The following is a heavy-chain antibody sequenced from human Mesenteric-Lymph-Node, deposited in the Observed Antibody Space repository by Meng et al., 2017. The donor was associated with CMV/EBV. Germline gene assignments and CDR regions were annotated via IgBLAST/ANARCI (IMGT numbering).Heavy chain of an antibody. D-gene: IGHD3-10*01. J-gene: IGHJ4*02. CDR2: INHSGST. CDR3: ARGPRAMVRGVIGY. CDR1: GGSFSGYY. Sequence: AVYGGSFSGYYWSWLRQPPGKGLEWIGEINHSGSTNYNPSLKSRVIISVDTSKNQFSLKLGSVTAADTAVYYCARGPRAMVRGVIGYWGQGTLVTVSS. V-gene: IGHV4-34*01.